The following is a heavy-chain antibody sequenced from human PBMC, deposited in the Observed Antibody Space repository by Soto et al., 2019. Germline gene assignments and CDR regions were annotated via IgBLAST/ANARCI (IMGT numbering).Heavy chain of an antibody. D-gene: IGHD2-21*01. J-gene: IGHJ5*02. CDR3: TRSDWFDP. CDR2: IKSDGSST. V-gene: IGHV3-74*01. CDR1: GFTFSGYW. Sequence: EVQLVESRGGLVQTGGSLRLSCAASGFTFSGYWMHWVRQAPGKGLVWVSRIKSDGSSTYYADSVKGRFTVSRDNAKKTLYLQMNSLRAEDTAVYYCTRSDWFDPWGQGTLVIVSS.